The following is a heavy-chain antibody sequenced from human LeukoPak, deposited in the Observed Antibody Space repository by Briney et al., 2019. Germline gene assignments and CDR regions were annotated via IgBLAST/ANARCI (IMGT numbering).Heavy chain of an antibody. V-gene: IGHV3-74*01. J-gene: IGHJ3*01. D-gene: IGHD4-17*01. CDR3: GRDPNGDYVGAFDF. Sequence: GVSLRLSCAASGFTFSGYWMHWVRQAPGKGLVWLSRINPDGRTIDYADAVEGRFTISRDNAKNTLYLQMDSLRAEDTAMYYCGRDPNGDYVGAFDFWGQGTLVTVSS. CDR2: INPDGRTI. CDR1: GFTFSGYW.